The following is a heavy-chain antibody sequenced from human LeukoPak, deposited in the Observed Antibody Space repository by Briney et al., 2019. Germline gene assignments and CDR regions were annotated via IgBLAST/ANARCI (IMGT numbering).Heavy chain of an antibody. D-gene: IGHD1-26*01. Sequence: SETLSLTCAVYGGSFSGYYWSWIRQPPGKGLEWIGYIYYSGSTNYNPSLKSRVTISVDTSKNQFSLKLSSVTAADTAVYYCASVRVRGGSMNFDYWGQGTLVTVSS. CDR1: GGSFSGYY. CDR2: IYYSGST. J-gene: IGHJ4*02. V-gene: IGHV4-59*01. CDR3: ASVRVRGGSMNFDY.